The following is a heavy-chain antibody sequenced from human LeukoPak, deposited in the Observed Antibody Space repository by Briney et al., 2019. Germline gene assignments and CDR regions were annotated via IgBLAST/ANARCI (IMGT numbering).Heavy chain of an antibody. V-gene: IGHV6-1*01. Sequence: SQTLSLTCAISGDSVSSNSVTWNWIRQSPSRGLEWLGRTYYRSTWYNDYAVSVRGRITVNPDTSKNQFSLHLNSVTPEDTAVYYCARRLTQYDCFDPWGQGILVTVSS. CDR2: TYYRSTWYN. CDR3: ARRLTQYDCFDP. D-gene: IGHD2-2*01. CDR1: GDSVSSNSVT. J-gene: IGHJ5*02.